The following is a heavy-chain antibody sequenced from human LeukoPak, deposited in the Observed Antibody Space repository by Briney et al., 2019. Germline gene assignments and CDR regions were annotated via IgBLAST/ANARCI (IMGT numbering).Heavy chain of an antibody. CDR2: IYHSGST. D-gene: IGHD3-10*01. J-gene: IGHJ4*02. V-gene: IGHV4-38-2*02. CDR3: ARGGPDLLLWFGESLDY. Sequence: PSETLSLTCTVSGYSISSGYYWGWIRQPPGKGLGWIGSIYHSGSTYYNPSLKSRVTISVDTSKNQFSLKLSSVTAADTAVYYCARGGPDLLLWFGESLDYWGQGTLVTVSS. CDR1: GYSISSGYY.